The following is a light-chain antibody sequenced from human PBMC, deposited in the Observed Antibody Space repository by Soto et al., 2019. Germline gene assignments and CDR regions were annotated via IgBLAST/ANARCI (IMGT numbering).Light chain of an antibody. CDR1: QTIDSW. CDR2: DAS. J-gene: IGKJ5*01. Sequence: DIQMTQSPSTLSASVGDRVTITCRASQTIDSWLAWYQHKPGRAPKLLIYDASTLESGVPSRFSGSGSETEFTLTISRLQPDDFATYFCHSRAFGQGTRLEIK. CDR3: HSRA. V-gene: IGKV1-5*01.